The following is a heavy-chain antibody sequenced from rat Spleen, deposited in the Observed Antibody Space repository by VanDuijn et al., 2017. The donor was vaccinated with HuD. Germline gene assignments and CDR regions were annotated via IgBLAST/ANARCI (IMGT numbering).Heavy chain of an antibody. V-gene: IGHV3-3*01. CDR2: INSAGST. Sequence: EVQLQESGPGLVKPSQSLSLTCSVTGYSITSSYRWNWIRKFPGNKLEWMGYINSAGSTNYNPSLKSLIPITRDTSKNQFFLQVNSVTTEDTATYYCAGWGATGTSRGFDYWGQGVMVTVSS. J-gene: IGHJ2*01. CDR3: AGWGATGTSRGFDY. D-gene: IGHD5-1*01. CDR1: GYSITSSYR.